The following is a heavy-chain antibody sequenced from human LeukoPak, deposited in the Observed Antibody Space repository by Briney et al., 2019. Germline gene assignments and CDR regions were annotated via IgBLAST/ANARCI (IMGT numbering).Heavy chain of an antibody. CDR2: IKQDGSAK. D-gene: IGHD6-19*01. Sequence: PGGSLRLSCVASGFTFNNYWMNWVRQAPGKGLEWVANIKQDGSAKYYVDSVKGRFTISRDNAKNSLSLQMNSLRAEDTAVYYCARDSSGWGCLDLWGRGTLVTVSS. J-gene: IGHJ2*01. CDR3: ARDSSGWGCLDL. V-gene: IGHV3-7*01. CDR1: GFTFNNYW.